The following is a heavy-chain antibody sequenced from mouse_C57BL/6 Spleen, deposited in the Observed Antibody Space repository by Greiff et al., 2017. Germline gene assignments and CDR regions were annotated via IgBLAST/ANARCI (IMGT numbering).Heavy chain of an antibody. Sequence: VKLLESGPGLVAPSPTVSITCTVSGFSLTSYGVNWVRQPPGQGLEWLGVICGGGSTNYNSALLSSLSISKDNSKSQVFLKMNSLQTDDTAMYYCAKHEDYGSRGWFAYWGQGTLVTVSA. CDR3: AKHEDYGSRGWFAY. CDR1: GFSLTSYG. CDR2: ICGGGST. V-gene: IGHV2-9*01. J-gene: IGHJ3*01. D-gene: IGHD1-1*01.